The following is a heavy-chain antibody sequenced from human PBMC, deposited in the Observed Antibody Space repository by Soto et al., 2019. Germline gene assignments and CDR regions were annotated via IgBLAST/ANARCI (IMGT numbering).Heavy chain of an antibody. CDR1: GDSVNSGSYY. J-gene: IGHJ4*02. Sequence: QVQLQESGPGLVKPSETLSLTCTVSGDSVNSGSYYWSWIRQPPGKGLEWIGYIFYSGSTNYNPSLESRLTIALDTSKNQFPRKLSCVTAADTAVYYCATGRYYYGSEYWGQGTLVTVSS. D-gene: IGHD3-10*01. CDR3: ATGRYYYGSEY. CDR2: IFYSGST. V-gene: IGHV4-61*01.